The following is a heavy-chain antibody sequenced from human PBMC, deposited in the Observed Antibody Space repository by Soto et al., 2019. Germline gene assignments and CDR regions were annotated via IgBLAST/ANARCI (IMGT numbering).Heavy chain of an antibody. CDR2: IYVGDSDT. Sequence: EVQLVQSGAEVKKPGESLKISCKGSGYNFATYWIGWVRQMPGKGLEWMGIIYVGDSDTRYSPSFQGQVTISVDKSITTAYLQWSSLKASDTAMYYCASTGGWLLPFDHWGPGNPGHRLL. V-gene: IGHV5-51*03. J-gene: IGHJ4*02. D-gene: IGHD3-22*01. CDR1: GYNFATYW. CDR3: ASTGGWLLPFDH.